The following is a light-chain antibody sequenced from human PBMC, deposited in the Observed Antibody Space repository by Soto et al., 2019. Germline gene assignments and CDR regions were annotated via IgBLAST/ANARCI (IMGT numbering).Light chain of an antibody. CDR2: GAS. Sequence: EIFLTQSPGTLSLSHWETATLSRRASLSVSSDLAWYRQKPGQAPRLLIYGASNRATGIPDRFSGSGSGTDFTLTISRLEPEDFAVYYCQQYGSSGTFGQGTKVDIK. CDR3: QQYGSSGT. V-gene: IGKV3-20*01. CDR1: LSVSSD. J-gene: IGKJ1*01.